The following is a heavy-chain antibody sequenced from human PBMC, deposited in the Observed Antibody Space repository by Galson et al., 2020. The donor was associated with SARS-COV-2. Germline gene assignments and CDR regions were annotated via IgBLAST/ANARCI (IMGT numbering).Heavy chain of an antibody. D-gene: IGHD3-10*01. Sequence: SETLSLTCPVSGDSISRSYWSWIRQPPGKGLECIGSLYYSGSTYHNPTLKSRLIMSIDTSKNQFSLEVTSVTAAGAAVYYCARDHYGSGSPGYLDLWGRGTLVTVSS. J-gene: IGHJ2*01. CDR3: ARDHYGSGSPGYLDL. CDR1: GDSISRSY. CDR2: LYYSGST. V-gene: IGHV4-59*12.